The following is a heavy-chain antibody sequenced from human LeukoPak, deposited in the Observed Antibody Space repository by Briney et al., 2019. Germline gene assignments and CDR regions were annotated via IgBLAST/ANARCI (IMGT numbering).Heavy chain of an antibody. CDR3: AKDRGLRRKIYYFDY. J-gene: IGHJ4*02. V-gene: IGHV3-30*18. CDR1: GFTFSSYA. CDR2: ISYDGSNK. Sequence: GGSLRLSCAASGFTFSSYAMSWVRQAPGKGLEWVAVISYDGSNKYYADSVKGRFTISRDNSKNTLYLQMNSLRAEDTAVYYCAKDRGLRRKIYYFDYWGQGTLVTVSS. D-gene: IGHD4-17*01.